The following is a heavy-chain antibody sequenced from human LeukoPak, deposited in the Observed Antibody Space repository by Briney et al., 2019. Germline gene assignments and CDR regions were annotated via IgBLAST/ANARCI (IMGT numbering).Heavy chain of an antibody. CDR1: GGSISSDSYY. Sequence: ASETLSLTCTVSGGSISSDSYYWAWIRQPPGKGLEWIASIYYSGSTYYNPSLKSRVTISVDTSRNQFSLKLSSVTAADTAVYYCASLAVAGLSEGYWGQGTLVIVSS. CDR3: ASLAVAGLSEGY. D-gene: IGHD6-19*01. V-gene: IGHV4-39*01. CDR2: IYYSGST. J-gene: IGHJ4*02.